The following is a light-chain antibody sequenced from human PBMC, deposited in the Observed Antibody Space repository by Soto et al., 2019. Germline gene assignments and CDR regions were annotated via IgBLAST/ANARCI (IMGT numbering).Light chain of an antibody. CDR2: AAS. J-gene: IGKJ1*01. V-gene: IGKV1-5*01. CDR1: QSIGYW. CDR3: QQYNSYSKT. Sequence: DIQVTQSPPTLSASVGDRVTITCRASQSIGYWLAWYQQKPGKAPNLLIYAASSLETGVPSRFSGSGSGTEFTLSISSLQPDDSASYHCQQYNSYSKTFGQGTKGDIK.